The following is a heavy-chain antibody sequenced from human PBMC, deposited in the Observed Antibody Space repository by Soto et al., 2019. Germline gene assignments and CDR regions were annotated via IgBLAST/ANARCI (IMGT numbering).Heavy chain of an antibody. J-gene: IGHJ6*03. Sequence: EVQLVESGGGLVQPGGSLRLSCAASGFTFNSSWLPWSGQAPGKGLVWVSRINGDGSSTNYADSVKGRFTVSRDNAKNTVYLQMNSLRGEDTAVYYCARGARGLYYMDVWGKGTTVTVSS. CDR3: ARGARGLYYMDV. CDR2: INGDGSST. V-gene: IGHV3-74*01. CDR1: GFTFNSSW.